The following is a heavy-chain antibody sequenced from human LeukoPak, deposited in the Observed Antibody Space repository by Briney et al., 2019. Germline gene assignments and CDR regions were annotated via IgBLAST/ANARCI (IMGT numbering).Heavy chain of an antibody. Sequence: ASVKVSCTASGDTFRDYCLHWVRQAPGHGLKWMGWINPQSGGTHYEQKFQGRVTMTRDTSISTAYMELSSLRSEETDVYCCAREIVATIGGAFDIWGQGTMVTVSS. J-gene: IGHJ3*02. CDR1: GDTFRDYC. D-gene: IGHD5-12*01. CDR2: INPQSGGT. V-gene: IGHV1-2*02. CDR3: AREIVATIGGAFDI.